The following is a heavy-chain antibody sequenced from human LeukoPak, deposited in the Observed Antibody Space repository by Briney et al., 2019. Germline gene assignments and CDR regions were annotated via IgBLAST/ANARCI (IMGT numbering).Heavy chain of an antibody. D-gene: IGHD1-26*01. CDR3: ARTGYGRDYYGMEV. V-gene: IGHV4-39*01. J-gene: IGHJ6*02. CDR1: GGSISSNSYY. CDR2: IYYSGST. Sequence: SETLSLTCTVSGGSISSNSYYWGWIRQPPGKGLEWIGSIYYSGSTYYNPSLKSRVTISVDTSKNQFSLKLSSVTAADTAVYYCARTGYGRDYYGMEVWGQGTTVTVSS.